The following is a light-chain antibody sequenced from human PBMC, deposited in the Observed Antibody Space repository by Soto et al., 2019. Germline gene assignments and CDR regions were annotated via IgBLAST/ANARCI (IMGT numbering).Light chain of an antibody. J-gene: IGLJ2*01. Sequence: QSVLTQPPSASGTPGQRVTISCSGGSSNIGSNTVNWYQQLPGMAPKLLIYSNNQRPSGVPDRFSGSKSGTSASLAISGLQSEDEADYYCAAWDDSLNVVVFGGGTKLTVL. CDR3: AAWDDSLNVVV. V-gene: IGLV1-44*01. CDR2: SNN. CDR1: SSNIGSNT.